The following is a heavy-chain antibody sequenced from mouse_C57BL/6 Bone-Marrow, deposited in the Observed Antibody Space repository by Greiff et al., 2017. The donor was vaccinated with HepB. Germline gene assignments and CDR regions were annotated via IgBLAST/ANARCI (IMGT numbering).Heavy chain of an antibody. Sequence: VQRVESGPGLVQPSQSLSITCTVPGFSLTSYGVHWVRQSPGKGLEWLGVIWRGGSTDYNAAFMSRLSITKDNSKSQVFFKMNSLQADDTAIYCCAKINGSGGYWGQGTLVTVSA. CDR2: IWRGGST. J-gene: IGHJ3*01. V-gene: IGHV2-5*01. D-gene: IGHD1-3*01. CDR1: GFSLTSYG. CDR3: AKINGSGGY.